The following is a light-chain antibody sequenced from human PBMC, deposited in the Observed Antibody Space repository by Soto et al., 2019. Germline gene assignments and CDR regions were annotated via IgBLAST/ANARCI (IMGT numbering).Light chain of an antibody. Sequence: DVVMTQSPLSLSVTLGQPASISCWSSQGLLYSDGNIYLNWFHQRPGQSPRRLIYKVSDRDSGVPDRFSGSGSGTDFTLKISRVEAEDVGVYYCMQGTHRPITFGQGTRLEIK. V-gene: IGKV2-30*01. CDR2: KVS. CDR3: MQGTHRPIT. J-gene: IGKJ5*01. CDR1: QGLLYSDGNIY.